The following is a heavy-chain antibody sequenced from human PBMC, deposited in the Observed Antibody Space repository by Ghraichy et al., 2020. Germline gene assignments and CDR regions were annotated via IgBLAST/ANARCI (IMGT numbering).Heavy chain of an antibody. CDR1: GFTFSSYA. CDR3: ASPGGIAVAAPLDY. J-gene: IGHJ4*02. CDR2: ISGSGGST. Sequence: GGSLRLSCAASGFTFSSYAMSWVRQAPGKGLEWVSAISGSGGSTYYADSVKGRFTISRDNSKNTLYLQMNSLRAEDTAVYYCASPGGIAVAAPLDYWGQGTRVTGSS. D-gene: IGHD6-19*01. V-gene: IGHV3-23*01.